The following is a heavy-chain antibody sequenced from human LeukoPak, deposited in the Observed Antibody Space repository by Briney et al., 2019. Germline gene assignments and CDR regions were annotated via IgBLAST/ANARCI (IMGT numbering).Heavy chain of an antibody. J-gene: IGHJ4*02. V-gene: IGHV1-8*03. CDR3: ARSDDCSTGVCFHRGLDY. CDR2: MNPNSDNI. Sequence: ASVKVSCKASGYTFTNFEITWVRQATGQGLEWMGWMNPNSDNILYAEKFQGRVTFTWDISITTAYMELSGLRSEDTAVYFCARSDDCSTGVCFHRGLDYWGQGTPVTVSS. CDR1: GYTFTNFE. D-gene: IGHD2-8*01.